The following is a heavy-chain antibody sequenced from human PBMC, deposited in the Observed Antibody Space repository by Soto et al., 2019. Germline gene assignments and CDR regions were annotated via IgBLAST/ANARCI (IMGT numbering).Heavy chain of an antibody. V-gene: IGHV3-21*01. CDR1: GFTFSSYS. CDR3: ARGDKKRLGQKYYYYYGIDV. D-gene: IGHD2-15*01. Sequence: GGSLRLSCAASGFTFSSYSMNWVRQAPGKGLEWVSSISSSSSYIYYADSVKGRFTISRDNAKNSLYLQMNSLRAEDTAVYYCARGDKKRLGQKYYYYYGIDVWGQGTTVTVSS. CDR2: ISSSSSYI. J-gene: IGHJ6*02.